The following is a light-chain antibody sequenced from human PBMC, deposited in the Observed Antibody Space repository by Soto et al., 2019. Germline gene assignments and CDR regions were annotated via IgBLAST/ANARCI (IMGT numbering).Light chain of an antibody. CDR1: QGISSY. Sequence: DIQLTQSPSFLSASVGDRVTITCRASQGISSYLAWYQQKPGKAPKLLIYAASTLESGVPSRFSGSGSGTEFTLTISSLQPEDFATYFCQHLNSSPPTFGGGTKVEIK. V-gene: IGKV1-9*01. CDR2: AAS. J-gene: IGKJ4*01. CDR3: QHLNSSPPT.